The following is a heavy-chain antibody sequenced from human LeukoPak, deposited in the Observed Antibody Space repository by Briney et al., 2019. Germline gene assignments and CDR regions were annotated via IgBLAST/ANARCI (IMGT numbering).Heavy chain of an antibody. D-gene: IGHD5-18*01. CDR3: AKGAGGFSYYNWFDP. J-gene: IGHJ5*02. Sequence: PSETLSLTCIVSGDFISNSSYYWGWIRQPPGKGLEWIGSVYYSGTTHYNPSLESRVTISVDTSKNQFSLKLASVTAADTAIYYCAKGAGGFSYYNWFDPWGQGTLVTVSS. CDR1: GDFISNSSYY. V-gene: IGHV4-39*07. CDR2: VYYSGTT.